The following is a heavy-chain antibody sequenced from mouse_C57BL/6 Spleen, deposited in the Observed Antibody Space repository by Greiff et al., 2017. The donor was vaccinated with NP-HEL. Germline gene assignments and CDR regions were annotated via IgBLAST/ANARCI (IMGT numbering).Heavy chain of an antibody. J-gene: IGHJ3*01. D-gene: IGHD3-3*01. V-gene: IGHV1-64*01. CDR1: GYTFTSYW. CDR3: ARRRRGPTWFAY. CDR2: IHPNSGST. Sequence: VQLKQPGAELVKPGASVKLSCKASGYTFTSYWMHWVKQRPGQGLEWIGMIHPNSGSTNYNEKFKSKATLTVAKSSSTAYMQLSSLTSEEYAVVYCARRRRGPTWFAYWGQGTLVTVSA.